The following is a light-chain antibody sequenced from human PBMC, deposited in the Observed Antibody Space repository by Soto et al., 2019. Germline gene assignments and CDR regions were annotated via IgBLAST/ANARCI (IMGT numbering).Light chain of an antibody. CDR2: GAS. V-gene: IGKV3-20*01. J-gene: IGKJ1*01. CDR1: QSVSSSY. Sequence: TLSLSPGERATLSCRASQSVSSSYLAWYQQKPGQAPRLLIYGASSRATGIPDRFSGSGSGTDFTLTISRLEPEDFAVYYCQQYGSSPRTFGQGIKVDIK. CDR3: QQYGSSPRT.